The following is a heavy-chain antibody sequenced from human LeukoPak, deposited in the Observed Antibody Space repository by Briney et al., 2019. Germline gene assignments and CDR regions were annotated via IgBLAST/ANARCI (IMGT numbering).Heavy chain of an antibody. CDR2: IKQDGSEK. J-gene: IGHJ6*03. CDR3: ARIYCSSTSCGPRTKLRGYYMDV. CDR1: GFTFSSYW. Sequence: PGGSLRLSCAASGFTFSSYWMSWVRQAPGKGLEWVANIKQDGSEKYYVDSVKGRFTISRDNAKNSLYLQMNSLRAEDTAVYYCARIYCSSTSCGPRTKLRGYYMDVWGKGTTVTISS. D-gene: IGHD2-2*01. V-gene: IGHV3-7*01.